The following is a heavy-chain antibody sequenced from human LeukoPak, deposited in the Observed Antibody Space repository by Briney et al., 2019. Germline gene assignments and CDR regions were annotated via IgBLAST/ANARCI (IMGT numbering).Heavy chain of an antibody. D-gene: IGHD1-7*01. J-gene: IGHJ4*02. V-gene: IGHV4-59*08. CDR2: IYSSGST. CDR3: VRHSGGTTYDY. Sequence: SETLSLTCTVSGCSITGYHWSWIRQPPGKGLEWIGYIYSSGSTEYKPSLKSRVTISVDTSKNQFSLNLSSLTAADTAVYYCVRHSGGTTYDYWGQGIQVTVSS. CDR1: GCSITGYH.